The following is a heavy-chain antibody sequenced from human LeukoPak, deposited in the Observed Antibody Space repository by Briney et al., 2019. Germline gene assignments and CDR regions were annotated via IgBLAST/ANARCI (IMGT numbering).Heavy chain of an antibody. V-gene: IGHV4-59*01. Sequence: SETLSLTCTVSGDLSTYYWSWIRQPPGKGLEWIAYINYRGSTTYNPSLRSRVTTSVDTSRNQFSLKLSSVTAADTAVYYCARSRSGYSYEHGAFEIWGQGTMVTVS. CDR3: ARSRSGYSYEHGAFEI. D-gene: IGHD5-12*01. CDR1: GDLSTYY. J-gene: IGHJ3*02. CDR2: INYRGST.